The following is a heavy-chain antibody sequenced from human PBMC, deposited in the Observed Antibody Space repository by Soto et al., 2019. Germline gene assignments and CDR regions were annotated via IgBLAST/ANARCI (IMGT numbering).Heavy chain of an antibody. CDR2: VSFDGRIE. CDR1: GFTFSASA. CDR3: AKTMVRGVLVDALDV. D-gene: IGHD3-10*01. V-gene: IGHV3-33*03. Sequence: GGSLRLSCAASGFTFSASAMHWARQAPGKGLEWVAVVSFDGRIESYADSVKGRFAISRDNAKNMLYLEMNNLRPQDSGVYYCAKTMVRGVLVDALDVWGPGTTVTVSS. J-gene: IGHJ6*02.